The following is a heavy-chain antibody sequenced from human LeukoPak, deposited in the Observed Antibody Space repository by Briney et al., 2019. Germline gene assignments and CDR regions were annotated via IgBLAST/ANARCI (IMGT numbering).Heavy chain of an antibody. CDR2: IYTSGST. Sequence: SSETLSLTCTVSGGSISSYYWSWIRQPAGKGLEWIGRIYTSGSTNYNPSLKSRVTMSVDTSKNQFSLKLSSVTAADTAVYYCARSGPYYGSGRAFDIWGQGTMVTVSS. CDR3: ARSGPYYGSGRAFDI. CDR1: GGSISSYY. J-gene: IGHJ3*02. V-gene: IGHV4-4*07. D-gene: IGHD3-10*01.